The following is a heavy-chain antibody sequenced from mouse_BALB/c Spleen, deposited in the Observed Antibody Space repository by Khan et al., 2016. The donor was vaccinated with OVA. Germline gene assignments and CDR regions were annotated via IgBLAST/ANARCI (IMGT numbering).Heavy chain of an antibody. J-gene: IGHJ3*01. CDR1: GDSITSGY. CDR3: TRSTYRYDVAY. D-gene: IGHD2-14*01. CDR2: MIYSGNT. Sequence: EVQLQESGPSLVKPSQTLSLTCSVTGDSITSGYWSWIRKFPGNKLEYMGYMIYSGNTYYNPSLKSRISITRHTSKHQYYLQLNSVTTADTATYYSTRSTYRYDVAYWGQGTLVTVSA. V-gene: IGHV3-8*02.